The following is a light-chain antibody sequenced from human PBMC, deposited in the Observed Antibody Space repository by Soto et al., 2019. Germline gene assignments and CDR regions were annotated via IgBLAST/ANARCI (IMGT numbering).Light chain of an antibody. J-gene: IGKJ1*01. CDR2: DAS. Sequence: EVVLTQSPATLSLSPGERATLSCRASQSVSIYLAWYQQKPGQAPRLLIYDASNRATGIPDRFSGSGSGTDFTLTISRLEPEDFAVYYCQQYGSSPTFGQGTKVDIK. V-gene: IGKV3-20*01. CDR3: QQYGSSPT. CDR1: QSVSIY.